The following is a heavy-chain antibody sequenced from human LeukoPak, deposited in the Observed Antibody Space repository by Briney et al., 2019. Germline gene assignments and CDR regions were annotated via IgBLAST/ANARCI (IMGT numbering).Heavy chain of an antibody. J-gene: IGHJ5*02. CDR3: ARAGSSWGNWFDP. D-gene: IGHD6-13*01. CDR2: IIPILGIA. CDR1: GGTSSSYA. Sequence: GASVKVSCKASGGTSSSYAISWVRQAPGQGLEWMGRIIPILGIANYAQKFQGRVTITADKSTSTAYMELSSLRSEDTAVYYCARAGSSWGNWFDPWGQGTLVTVSS. V-gene: IGHV1-69*04.